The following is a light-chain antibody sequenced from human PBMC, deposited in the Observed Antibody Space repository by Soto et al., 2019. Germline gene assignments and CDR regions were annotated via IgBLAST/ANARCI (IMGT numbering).Light chain of an antibody. V-gene: IGLV2-11*01. J-gene: IGLJ1*01. CDR1: SSDVGSYNY. Sequence: QSALTQPASVSGSPGQSVTISCTGTSSDVGSYNYVSWYQQHPGKVPKLMIYDVNKRPSGVPDRFSGFKSGNTAALTISVLQAEDEADYYCCSYAGTYTYVFGIGTKLTVL. CDR2: DVN. CDR3: CSYAGTYTYV.